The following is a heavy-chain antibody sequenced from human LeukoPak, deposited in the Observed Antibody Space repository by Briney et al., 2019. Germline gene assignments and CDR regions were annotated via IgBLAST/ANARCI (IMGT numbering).Heavy chain of an antibody. D-gene: IGHD5-24*01. CDR3: ARDLGRDPTHSDY. J-gene: IGHJ4*02. CDR2: IIPIFGTA. Sequence: AASVTVSCKASGGTFSSYAISWVRQAPGQGLEWMGGIIPIFGTANYAQKFQGRVTITADESTSTAYMELSSLRSEDTAVYYCARDLGRDPTHSDYWGQGTLVTVSS. CDR1: GGTFSSYA. V-gene: IGHV1-69*13.